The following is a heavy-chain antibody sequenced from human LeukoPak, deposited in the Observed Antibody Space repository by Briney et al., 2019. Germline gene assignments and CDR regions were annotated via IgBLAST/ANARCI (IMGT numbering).Heavy chain of an antibody. Sequence: SVKVSCKASGYTFIDYYMHWVRQAPGQGFEWMGWINPNDGDTNYAQKFQGRVTMTRDTSISTAHMEVSRLRSDDTAVYYCARANFLYCSSSTCLFDYWGQGTLVTVSS. CDR1: GYTFIDYY. J-gene: IGHJ4*02. D-gene: IGHD2-2*01. V-gene: IGHV1-2*02. CDR3: ARANFLYCSSSTCLFDY. CDR2: INPNDGDT.